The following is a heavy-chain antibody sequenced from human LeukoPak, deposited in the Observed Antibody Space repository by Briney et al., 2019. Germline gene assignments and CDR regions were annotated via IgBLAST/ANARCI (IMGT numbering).Heavy chain of an antibody. J-gene: IGHJ4*02. D-gene: IGHD2-2*01. CDR2: ISYDGSNK. Sequence: GGSLRLSCAASGFTFSSYAMHWVRQAPGKGLEWVAVISYDGSNKYYADSVKGRFTISRDNSKNTLYLQMNSLRAEDTAVYYCAKAGRRYCSSTSCSPGDYWGQGTLVTVSS. V-gene: IGHV3-30*04. CDR1: GFTFSSYA. CDR3: AKAGRRYCSSTSCSPGDY.